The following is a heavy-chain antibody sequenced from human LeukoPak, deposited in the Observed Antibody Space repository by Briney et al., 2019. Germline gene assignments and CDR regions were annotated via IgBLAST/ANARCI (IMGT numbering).Heavy chain of an antibody. CDR2: IYSGGST. J-gene: IGHJ4*02. V-gene: IGHV3-53*01. CDR3: ANRGF. CDR1: GFTVSDDF. Sequence: GGSLRLSCVVSGFTVSDDFMIWVRQAPGKGLEWVSSIYSGGSTYYADSVEGRLTISRDISKNTLYLQMNSLRVEDTAVYYCANRGFWGQGTLVTVSS.